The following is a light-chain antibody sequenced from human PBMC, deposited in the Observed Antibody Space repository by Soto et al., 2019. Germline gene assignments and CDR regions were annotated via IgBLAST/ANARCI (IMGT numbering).Light chain of an antibody. CDR3: QQFDKLPHT. V-gene: IGKV1-33*01. CDR1: QDINNS. CDR2: DAS. J-gene: IGKJ4*01. Sequence: DIQMTQSLSSLSASVGDRVTITCQASQDINNSLNWYQQRPGEAPKLLVYDASILEAGVPSRFSGRGFWTSFTLNISSLQPEDLATYFYQQFDKLPHTFGGGTKLELK.